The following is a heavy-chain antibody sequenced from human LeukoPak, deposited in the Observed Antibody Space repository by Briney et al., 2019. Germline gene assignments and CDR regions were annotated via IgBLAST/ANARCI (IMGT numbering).Heavy chain of an antibody. CDR3: ASGALLDY. J-gene: IGHJ4*02. CDR2: IYCSGST. V-gene: IGHV4-39*07. Sequence: SETLSLTCTVSGGSTSSSSYYWGWIRQPPGKGLEWIGSIYCSGSTYYNPSLKSRVTISVDTSKNQFSLKLSSVTAADTAVYYCASGALLDYWGQGTLVTVSS. D-gene: IGHD3-16*01. CDR1: GGSTSSSSYY.